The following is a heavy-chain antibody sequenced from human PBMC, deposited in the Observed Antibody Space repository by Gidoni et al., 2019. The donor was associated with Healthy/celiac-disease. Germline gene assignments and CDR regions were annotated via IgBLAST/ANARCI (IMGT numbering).Heavy chain of an antibody. J-gene: IGHJ4*02. CDR1: GYTFTSYG. D-gene: IGHD2-15*01. CDR3: ARDVGYCSGGSCFDFDY. CDR2: ISAYKGNT. Sequence: QVQLVQSGAEVKKPGASVKVSCTASGYTFTSYGISWVRQAPGQGLEWMGWISAYKGNTNYAQKLQGRVTMTTDTSTSTAYMELRSLRSDDTAVYYCARDVGYCSGGSCFDFDYWGQGTLVTVSS. V-gene: IGHV1-18*01.